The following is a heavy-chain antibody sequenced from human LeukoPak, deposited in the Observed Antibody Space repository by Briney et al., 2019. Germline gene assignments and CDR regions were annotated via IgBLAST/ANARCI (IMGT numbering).Heavy chain of an antibody. Sequence: PSETLSLTCTVSGGSISSYYWSWIRQPPGKGLEWIGYIYYSGSTNYNPSLKSRVTISVDTSKNQFSLKLSSVTAADTAVYYCARGTRDAAFDIWGQGTTVTVSS. CDR3: ARGTRDAAFDI. CDR2: IYYSGST. V-gene: IGHV4-59*01. CDR1: GGSISSYY. J-gene: IGHJ3*02. D-gene: IGHD1-14*01.